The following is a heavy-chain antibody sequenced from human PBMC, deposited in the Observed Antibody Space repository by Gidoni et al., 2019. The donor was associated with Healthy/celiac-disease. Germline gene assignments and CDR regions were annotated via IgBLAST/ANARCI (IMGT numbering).Heavy chain of an antibody. CDR3: TTDYVVVVITNLVVASNDY. CDR1: GFTFSNAW. J-gene: IGHJ4*02. D-gene: IGHD3-22*01. Sequence: EVQLVESGGGLVKPGGSLRLSCAASGFTFSNAWMNWVRQAPGKGLGWVGRIKSKTDGGTTDYAAPVKGRFTISRDDSKNTLYLQMNSLKTEDTAVYYCTTDYVVVVITNLVVASNDYWGQGTLVTVSS. V-gene: IGHV3-15*07. CDR2: IKSKTDGGTT.